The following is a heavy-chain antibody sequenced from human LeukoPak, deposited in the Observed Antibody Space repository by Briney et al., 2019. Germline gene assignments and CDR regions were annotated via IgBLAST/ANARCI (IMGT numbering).Heavy chain of an antibody. CDR2: IYYSGST. CDR3: ARDRRQLLVQFRYYYYMDV. J-gene: IGHJ6*03. V-gene: IGHV4-31*03. Sequence: SETLSLTCTVSGGSISSGGYYWSWIRQHPGKGLEWIGYIYYSGSTYYNPSLKSRVTISVDTSKNQFSLKLSSVTAADTAVYYCARDRRQLLVQFRYYYYMDVWGKGTTVTVSS. D-gene: IGHD6-13*01. CDR1: GGSISSGGYY.